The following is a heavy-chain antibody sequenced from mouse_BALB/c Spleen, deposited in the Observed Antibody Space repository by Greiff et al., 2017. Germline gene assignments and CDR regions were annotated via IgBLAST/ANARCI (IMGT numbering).Heavy chain of an antibody. CDR3: ARGGITTGFAY. CDR1: GFTFSSFG. Sequence: EVQGVESGGGLVQPGGSRKLSCAASGFTFSSFGMHWVRQAPGKGLEWVAYISNGSSTIYYADTVKGRFTISRDNPKNTLFLQMTSLRSEDTAMYYCARGGITTGFAYWGQGTLVTVSA. D-gene: IGHD2-4*01. CDR2: ISNGSSTI. V-gene: IGHV5-17*02. J-gene: IGHJ3*01.